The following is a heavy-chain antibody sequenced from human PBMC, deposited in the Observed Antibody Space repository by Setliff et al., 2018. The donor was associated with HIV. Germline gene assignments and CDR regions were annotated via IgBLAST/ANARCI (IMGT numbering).Heavy chain of an antibody. CDR3: ARSVMTTTNYFDY. D-gene: IGHD4-4*01. CDR1: GYSISSDYW. J-gene: IGHJ4*02. Sequence: SETLSLTCTVSGYSISSDYWWGWIRQPPGKGLEWIVSIYHSGNTYYNPSLKSRVIISVDMSKNQFSLKLTSVTAADTAVFDCARSVMTTTNYFDYWGPGTLVTVSS. CDR2: IYHSGNT. V-gene: IGHV4-38-2*02.